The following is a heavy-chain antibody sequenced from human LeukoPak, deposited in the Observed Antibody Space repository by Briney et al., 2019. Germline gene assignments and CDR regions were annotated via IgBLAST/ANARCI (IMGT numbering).Heavy chain of an antibody. CDR3: ARLLMNSYGSGRIQAFDY. J-gene: IGHJ4*02. CDR1: GYTFTTYW. D-gene: IGHD6-19*01. V-gene: IGHV5-51*01. Sequence: GESLKISCKGFGYTFTTYWIAWVRQMPGKGLEWMGIIYPGDSDTRYSPSFQGQVTISADKSISTAYLQWSSLKASDTAMYYCARLLMNSYGSGRIQAFDYWGQGTLVTVSS. CDR2: IYPGDSDT.